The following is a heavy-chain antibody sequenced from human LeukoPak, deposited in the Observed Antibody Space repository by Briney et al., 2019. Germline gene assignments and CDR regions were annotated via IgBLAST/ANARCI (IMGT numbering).Heavy chain of an antibody. V-gene: IGHV4-39*07. CDR2: MYYRGNT. CDR1: GGSISTITYY. CDR3: AGLYGNYKTYLDY. D-gene: IGHD1-7*01. J-gene: IGHJ4*02. Sequence: SETLSLTCTVSGGSISTITYYWGWIRQPPGKGLEWVGHMYYRGNTFYNPSLKSRVTISVDTSKNQFSLKLRSVTAADTAVYYGAGLYGNYKTYLDYGGKGTLVTVSS.